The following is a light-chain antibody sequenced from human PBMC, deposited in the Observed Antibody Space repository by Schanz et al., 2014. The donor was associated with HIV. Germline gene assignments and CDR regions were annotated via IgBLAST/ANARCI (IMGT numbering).Light chain of an antibody. CDR1: GSDIGGYNY. CDR3: NSYSHSNTYV. Sequence: QSALTQPASVSGSPGQSVTISCTGTGSDIGGYNYVSWYQQHPGKAPKLMIYDVTKRPSGVPARFSGSKSGNTASLTVSGLQADDEADYYCNSYSHSNTYVFGSGTKLTVL. CDR2: DVT. V-gene: IGLV2-8*01. J-gene: IGLJ1*01.